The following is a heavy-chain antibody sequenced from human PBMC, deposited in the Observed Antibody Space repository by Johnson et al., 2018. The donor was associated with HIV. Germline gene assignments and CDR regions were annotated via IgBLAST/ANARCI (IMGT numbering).Heavy chain of an antibody. CDR3: ARDTGIAARSGAFDI. CDR1: GFTFSSYA. CDR2: ISYDGSNK. V-gene: IGHV3-30-3*01. D-gene: IGHD6-6*01. J-gene: IGHJ3*02. Sequence: QVQLVESGGGLVKPGGSLRLSCAASGFTFSSYAMHWVRQAPGKGLEWVAVISYDGSNKYYADSVKGRFTISRDNSKNTLYLQMNSLRAEDPAVYYCARDTGIAARSGAFDIWGQGTMVTVSS.